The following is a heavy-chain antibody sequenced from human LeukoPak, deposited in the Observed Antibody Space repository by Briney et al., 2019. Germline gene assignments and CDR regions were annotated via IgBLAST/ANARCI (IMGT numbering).Heavy chain of an antibody. D-gene: IGHD5-12*01. CDR2: ISWDSGAI. CDR1: GFTFSGFA. V-gene: IGHV3-9*01. Sequence: TGGSLRLSYAASGFTFSGFAMHWVRQAPGKGLEWVSGISWDSGAIGYADSVKGRFTISRDNAKNSLYLQMNSLRPEDTALYSCAKDFRGNHYFDYWGQGTLVTVSS. CDR3: AKDFRGNHYFDY. J-gene: IGHJ4*02.